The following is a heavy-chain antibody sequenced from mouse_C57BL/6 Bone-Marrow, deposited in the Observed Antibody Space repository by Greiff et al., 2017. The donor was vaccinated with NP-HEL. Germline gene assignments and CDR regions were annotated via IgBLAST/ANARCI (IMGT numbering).Heavy chain of an antibody. V-gene: IGHV1-39*01. CDR3: ASSGDGDYVGFDV. CDR1: GYSFTDYN. D-gene: IGHD2-13*01. CDR2: INPNYGTT. Sequence: VQLQQSGPELVKPGASVKISCKASGYSFTDYNMNWVKQSNGTSLEWIGVINPNYGTTSYNQKFKGKATLPVDKSSSTAYMQLNLLTSEVSAVYYCASSGDGDYVGFDVWGTGTTVTVSS. J-gene: IGHJ1*03.